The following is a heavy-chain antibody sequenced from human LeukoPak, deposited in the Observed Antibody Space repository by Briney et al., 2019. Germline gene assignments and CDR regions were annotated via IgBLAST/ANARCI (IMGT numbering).Heavy chain of an antibody. CDR3: ARTLACYGSGSAYYFDY. V-gene: IGHV4-28*01. Sequence: SDTLSLTCAISGYSITSSSWWGWIRQPPGKGPEWIGYIYHSGTTYYNPSLKSRVTISVDRSKNQFSLKLSSVTAADTAVYYCARTLACYGSGSAYYFDYWGQGTLVTVSS. D-gene: IGHD3-10*01. CDR1: GYSITSSSW. J-gene: IGHJ4*02. CDR2: IYHSGTT.